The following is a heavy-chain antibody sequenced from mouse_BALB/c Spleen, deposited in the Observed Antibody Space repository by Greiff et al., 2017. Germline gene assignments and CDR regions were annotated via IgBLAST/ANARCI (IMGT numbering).Heavy chain of an antibody. Sequence: EVQLQQSGPGLVKPSQSLSLTCTVTGYSITSDYAWNWIRQFPGNKLEWMGYISYSGSTSYNPSLKSRISITRDTSKNQFFLQLNSVTTEDTATYYCASGSGYDAMDYWGQGTSVTVSS. CDR3: ASGSGYDAMDY. CDR1: GYSITSDYA. CDR2: ISYSGST. D-gene: IGHD3-1*01. V-gene: IGHV3-2*02. J-gene: IGHJ4*01.